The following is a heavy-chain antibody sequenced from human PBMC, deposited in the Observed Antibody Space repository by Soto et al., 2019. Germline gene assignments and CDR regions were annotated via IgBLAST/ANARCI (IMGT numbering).Heavy chain of an antibody. CDR3: ARVHDLNVVVTAIPYYYYYGMDV. CDR2: ISSSSSTI. V-gene: IGHV3-48*02. J-gene: IGHJ6*02. Sequence: GGSLRLSCAASGFTFSSYSMNWVRQAPGKGLEWVSYISSSSSTIYYADSVKGRFTISRDNAKNSLYLQMNSLRDEDTAVYYCARVHDLNVVVTAIPYYYYYGMDVWGQGTTVTVSS. CDR1: GFTFSSYS. D-gene: IGHD2-21*02.